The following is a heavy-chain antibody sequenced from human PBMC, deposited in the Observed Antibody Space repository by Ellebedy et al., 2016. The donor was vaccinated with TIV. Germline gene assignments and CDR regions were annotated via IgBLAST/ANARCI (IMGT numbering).Heavy chain of an antibody. CDR3: ATTWHGKSNDAFDL. D-gene: IGHD4-23*01. CDR2: ISEYSGNT. V-gene: IGHV1-18*01. CDR1: GYTSITYG. Sequence: ASVKVSCKASGYTSITYGFSWVRQAPGQGLEWMGWISEYSGNTNYAQKVQGRVTMTTDTLSRTAYMELRSLRSDDTAVYYCATTWHGKSNDAFDLWGQGTMVTVSS. J-gene: IGHJ3*01.